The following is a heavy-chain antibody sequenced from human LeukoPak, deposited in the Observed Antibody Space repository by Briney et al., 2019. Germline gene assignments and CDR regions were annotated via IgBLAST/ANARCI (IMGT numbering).Heavy chain of an antibody. D-gene: IGHD5-24*01. CDR1: GGSFSGYY. Sequence: SETLSLTCAVYGGSFSGYYWSWIRQPPGKGLEWIGEINHSGSTNYNPSLKSRVTISVDTSKNQFSLKLSSVTAADTAVYYCARRRERWLQFDDAFDIWGQGTMVTVSS. CDR2: INHSGST. J-gene: IGHJ3*02. CDR3: ARRRERWLQFDDAFDI. V-gene: IGHV4-34*01.